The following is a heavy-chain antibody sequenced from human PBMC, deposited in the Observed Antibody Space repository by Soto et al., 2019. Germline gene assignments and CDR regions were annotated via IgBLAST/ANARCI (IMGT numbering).Heavy chain of an antibody. J-gene: IGHJ5*02. D-gene: IGHD3-3*01. Sequence: EASVKVSCKASGYTFTSYGISWVRQAPGQGLEWMGWISAYNGNTNYAQKLQGRVTMTTDTSTSTAYMELSSLRSEDTAVYYCATSYYDFWSGYHPFVSWFDPWGQGTLVTVSS. CDR2: ISAYNGNT. V-gene: IGHV1-18*01. CDR3: ATSYYDFWSGYHPFVSWFDP. CDR1: GYTFTSYG.